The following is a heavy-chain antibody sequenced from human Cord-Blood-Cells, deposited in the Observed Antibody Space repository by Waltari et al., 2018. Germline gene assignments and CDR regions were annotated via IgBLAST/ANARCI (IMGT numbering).Heavy chain of an antibody. D-gene: IGHD6-13*01. CDR2: IYYSGST. CDR1: GGSISSGGYY. J-gene: IGHJ6*03. V-gene: IGHV4-31*03. CDR3: ARERGIGIAAAEYYMDV. Sequence: QVQLQESGPGLVKPSQTLSLTCTVSGGSISSGGYYWSWIRQHPGKGLAWIGYIYYSGSTYYNPSLKSRVTISVDTSKNQFSLKLSSVTAADTAVYYCARERGIGIAAAEYYMDVGGKGTTVTVSS.